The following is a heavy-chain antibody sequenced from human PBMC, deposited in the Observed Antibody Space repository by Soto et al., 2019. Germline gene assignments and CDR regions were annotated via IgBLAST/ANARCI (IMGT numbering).Heavy chain of an antibody. Sequence: ASVKVSCKASGYTFTSYGISWVRQAPGQGLEWMGWISAYNGNTNYAQKLQGRVTMTTDTSTSTAYMELRSLRSDDTAVYYCAREKYSSSWGDYYYGMDVWGQGTTVTVSS. CDR1: GYTFTSYG. CDR2: ISAYNGNT. J-gene: IGHJ6*02. CDR3: AREKYSSSWGDYYYGMDV. D-gene: IGHD6-6*01. V-gene: IGHV1-18*01.